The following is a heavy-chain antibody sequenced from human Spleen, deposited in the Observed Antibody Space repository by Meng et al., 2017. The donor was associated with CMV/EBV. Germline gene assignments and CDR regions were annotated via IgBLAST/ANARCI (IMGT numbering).Heavy chain of an antibody. CDR1: GFTFSGYG. CDR2: ILSDGSDK. CDR3: ARPGYSSSWYSSVGY. D-gene: IGHD6-13*01. Sequence: GESLKISCAASGFTFSGYGMHWVRQAPGRGLEWVAFILSDGSDKYYADSVKGRFTISRDNSKNTLYLQMNSLRAEDTAVYYCARPGYSSSWYSSVGYWGQGTLVTVSS. V-gene: IGHV3-30*02. J-gene: IGHJ4*02.